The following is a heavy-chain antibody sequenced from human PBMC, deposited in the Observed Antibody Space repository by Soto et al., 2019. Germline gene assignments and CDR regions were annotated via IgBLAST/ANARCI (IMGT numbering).Heavy chain of an antibody. V-gene: IGHV4-61*01. CDR2: IYYSGST. D-gene: IGHD3-10*01. CDR1: GGSVSSGSYY. CDR3: ARERFGFGEFRYYYYYGMDV. Sequence: SETLSLTCTVSGGSVSSGSYYWSWIRQPPGKGLEWIGYIYYSGSTNYNPSLKSRVTISVDTSKNQFSLKLSSVTAADTAVYYCARERFGFGEFRYYYYYGMDVWGQGTTVTVAS. J-gene: IGHJ6*02.